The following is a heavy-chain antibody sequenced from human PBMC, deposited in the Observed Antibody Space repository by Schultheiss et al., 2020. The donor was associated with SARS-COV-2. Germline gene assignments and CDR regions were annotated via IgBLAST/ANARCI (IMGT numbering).Heavy chain of an antibody. CDR3: VSDLIAVEPSGRQNYNMDV. J-gene: IGHJ6*03. V-gene: IGHV3-30*03. CDR1: GFTFSSYS. CDR2: ISYDGSNK. Sequence: GGSLRLSCAASGFTFSSYSMNWVRQAPGKGLEWVAVISYDGSNKYYADSVKGRFTISRDNAQNSLYLQMNSLRDEDTAVYYCVSDLIAVEPSGRQNYNMDVWGKGTTVTVSS. D-gene: IGHD2-2*01.